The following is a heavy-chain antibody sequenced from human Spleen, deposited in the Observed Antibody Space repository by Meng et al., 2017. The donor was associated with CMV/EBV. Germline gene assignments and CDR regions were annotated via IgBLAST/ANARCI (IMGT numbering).Heavy chain of an antibody. CDR2: IYSDGST. CDR3: ARMRPSMQWLVKVLSGRFDF. V-gene: IGHV3-23*01. J-gene: IGHJ4*02. Sequence: GESLKISCSASGFIFTIYAMTWVRQAPGKGLEWVSTIYSDGSTYYADSLKGRFSISRDNYKNTLYLHMNSLRAEDTAVYYCARMRPSMQWLVKVLSGRFDFWGQGTLVTVSS. D-gene: IGHD6-19*01. CDR1: GFIFTIYA.